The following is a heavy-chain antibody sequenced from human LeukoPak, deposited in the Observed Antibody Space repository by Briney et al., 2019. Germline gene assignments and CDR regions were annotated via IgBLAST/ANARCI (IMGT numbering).Heavy chain of an antibody. CDR3: ARGRYDTLTGYEYLFDY. Sequence: SEILSLTCTVSGGSISSYYWSWVRQPPGKGLEWIGYTHNSGNTNYNASLKSRVTTSVDTTKNQFSLKLSSVTAADTAVYYCARGRYDTLTGYEYLFDYWGQGTLVTVS. CDR2: THNSGNT. CDR1: GGSISSYY. V-gene: IGHV4-59*08. D-gene: IGHD3-9*01. J-gene: IGHJ4*02.